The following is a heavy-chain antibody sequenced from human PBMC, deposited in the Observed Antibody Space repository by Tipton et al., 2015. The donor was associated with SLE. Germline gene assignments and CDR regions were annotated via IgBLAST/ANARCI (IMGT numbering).Heavy chain of an antibody. D-gene: IGHD5-12*01. V-gene: IGHV4-39*07. CDR1: GGSISSSSYY. CDR3: ARGRKWLRPQGGYYMDV. Sequence: TLSLTCTVSGGSISSSSYYWGWVRQPPGKGLEWVWGIYHSGSTYYNPSLKSRVTISVDTSKNQFSLKLSSVTAADTAVYYCARGRKWLRPQGGYYMDVWGKGTTVTVSS. J-gene: IGHJ6*03. CDR2: IYHSGST.